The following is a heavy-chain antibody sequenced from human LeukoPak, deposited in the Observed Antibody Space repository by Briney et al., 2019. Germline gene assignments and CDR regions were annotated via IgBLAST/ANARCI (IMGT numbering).Heavy chain of an antibody. D-gene: IGHD5-18*01. CDR3: ARGVDTAMVSGGYNWFEP. V-gene: IGHV4-4*07. Sequence: PSETLSLTCSVSGDSISFYSWNWIRQSAGKGLEWIGRIYTSGSTNYNPSLESRVTVSLDTSRNQFSLNLTSVTAADTAVYYCARGVDTAMVSGGYNWFEPWGQGIEVLVSS. CDR1: GDSISFYS. CDR2: IYTSGST. J-gene: IGHJ5*02.